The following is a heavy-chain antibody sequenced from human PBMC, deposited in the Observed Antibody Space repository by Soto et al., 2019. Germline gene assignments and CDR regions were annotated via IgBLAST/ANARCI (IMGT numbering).Heavy chain of an antibody. J-gene: IGHJ4*02. CDR2: IYPGDSDT. D-gene: IGHD1-26*01. V-gene: IGHV5-51*01. CDR1: GYRFTNYW. Sequence: GESLKISCKGSGYRFTNYWIGWVRQMPGKGLEGMGIIYPGDSDTRYSPSFQGQVTISADKSTSTAYLQWSSLKASDSAIYYCARSEGGIRDYWGQGTLVTVSS. CDR3: ARSEGGIRDY.